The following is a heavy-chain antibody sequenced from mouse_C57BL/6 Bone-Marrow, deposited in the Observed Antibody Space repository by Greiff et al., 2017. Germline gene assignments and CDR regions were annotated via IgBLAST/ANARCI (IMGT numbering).Heavy chain of an antibody. Sequence: QVQLQQPGAELVKPGASVKLSCKASGYTFTSYWMQWVKQRPGQGLEWIGEIDPSDSYTNYNHKFKGKATLTVDTSSSTAYMQLSSLTSEDSAVYYCARSTGYVDYFDYWGQGTTLTVSS. CDR2: IDPSDSYT. CDR3: ARSTGYVDYFDY. CDR1: GYTFTSYW. J-gene: IGHJ2*01. V-gene: IGHV1-50*01. D-gene: IGHD3-2*02.